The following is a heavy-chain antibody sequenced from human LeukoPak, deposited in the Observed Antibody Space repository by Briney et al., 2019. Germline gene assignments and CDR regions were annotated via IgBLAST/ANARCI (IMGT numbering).Heavy chain of an antibody. CDR3: ARSTGKHEYSYGYGGHFDY. CDR2: INSDGSST. J-gene: IGHJ4*02. D-gene: IGHD5-18*01. CDR1: GFTFSSYW. V-gene: IGHV3-74*01. Sequence: GGSLRLSCAASGFTFSSYWMHWVRHAPGKGLVWVSRINSDGSSTSYADSVKGRFTISRDNAKNTLYLQMNSLRAEDTAVYYCARSTGKHEYSYGYGGHFDYWGQGTLVTVSS.